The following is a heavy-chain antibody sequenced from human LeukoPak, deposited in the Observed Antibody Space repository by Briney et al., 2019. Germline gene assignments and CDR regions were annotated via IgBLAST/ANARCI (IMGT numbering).Heavy chain of an antibody. V-gene: IGHV3-9*01. CDR3: AKDIGYSGSYAPGY. J-gene: IGHJ4*02. D-gene: IGHD1-26*01. Sequence: GRSLRLSCAASGFTFDDYAMHWVRQAPGKGLEWVSGISWNSGSIGYADSVKGRFTISRDNAKNSLYLQMNSLRAEDTALYYCAKDIGYSGSYAPGYWGQGTLVTVSS. CDR2: ISWNSGSI. CDR1: GFTFDDYA.